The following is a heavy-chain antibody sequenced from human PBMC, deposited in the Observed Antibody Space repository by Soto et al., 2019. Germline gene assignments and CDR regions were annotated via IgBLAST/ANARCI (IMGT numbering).Heavy chain of an antibody. D-gene: IGHD2-15*01. CDR3: AEGYCSGGSCYSGVNY. CDR2: IIPILGIA. V-gene: IGHV1-69*02. J-gene: IGHJ4*02. CDR1: GGTFSSYT. Sequence: QVQLVQSGSDVKKPGASVKVSCKASGGTFSSYTISWVRQAPGQGLECMGRIIPILGIANYAQKFQGRVTITADKSTSTAYMELSSLRSEDTAVYYCAEGYCSGGSCYSGVNYWGQGTLVTVSS.